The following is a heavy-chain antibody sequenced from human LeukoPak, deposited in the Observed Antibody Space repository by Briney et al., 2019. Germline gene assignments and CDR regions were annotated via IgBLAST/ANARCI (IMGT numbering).Heavy chain of an antibody. Sequence: AASVKVSCKTSGYSFTDYYMHWVRQAPGQGLECMGWIYPNNGATAYAQKFQGRVAMTRDTSISTAYMELRRLRPDDTAVYYCARDGPAQMVEFDYWGQGTLVTVSS. D-gene: IGHD3-10*01. J-gene: IGHJ4*02. CDR3: ARDGPAQMVEFDY. CDR1: GYSFTDYY. V-gene: IGHV1-2*02. CDR2: IYPNNGAT.